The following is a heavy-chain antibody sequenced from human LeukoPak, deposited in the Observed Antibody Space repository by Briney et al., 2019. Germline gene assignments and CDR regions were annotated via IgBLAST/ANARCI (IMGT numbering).Heavy chain of an antibody. CDR3: VRHKIVGAIQRQYNWFDP. CDR1: GGSFSGYY. J-gene: IGHJ5*02. Sequence: SETLSLTCAVYGGSFSGYYWSWIRQPPGKGLEWIGEINHSGSTNYNPSLKSRVTISVDTSKNQFSLKLSSVTAADTAVYYCVRHKIVGAIQRQYNWFDPWGQGTLVTVSS. D-gene: IGHD1-26*01. V-gene: IGHV4-34*01. CDR2: INHSGST.